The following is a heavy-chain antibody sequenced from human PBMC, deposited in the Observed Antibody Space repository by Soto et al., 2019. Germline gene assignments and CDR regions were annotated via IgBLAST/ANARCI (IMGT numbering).Heavy chain of an antibody. CDR2: ISSSSSYI. Sequence: GGSLRLSCAASGFTFSSYSMNWVRQAPGKGLEWVSSISSSSSYIYYADSVKGRFTISRDNAKNSLYLQMNSLRAEDTAVYYCARDRRAYYGSGSYYAFDYWGQGTLVTVSS. CDR3: ARDRRAYYGSGSYYAFDY. V-gene: IGHV3-21*01. J-gene: IGHJ4*02. CDR1: GFTFSSYS. D-gene: IGHD3-10*01.